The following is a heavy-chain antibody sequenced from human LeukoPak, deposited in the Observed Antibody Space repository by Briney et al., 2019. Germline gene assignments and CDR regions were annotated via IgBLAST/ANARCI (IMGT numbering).Heavy chain of an antibody. J-gene: IGHJ4*02. D-gene: IGHD1-1*01. Sequence: PGGSLRLSCAASRFTFSNSGMNWVRQAPGKGLEWVSVINDSGDNTFYADAVKGRFTISRDNSKSTLYLQMSSLRVDDTAVYYCARSLKWNLVGLDYWGQGILVTVSS. CDR2: INDSGDNT. CDR3: ARSLKWNLVGLDY. V-gene: IGHV3-23*01. CDR1: RFTFSNSG.